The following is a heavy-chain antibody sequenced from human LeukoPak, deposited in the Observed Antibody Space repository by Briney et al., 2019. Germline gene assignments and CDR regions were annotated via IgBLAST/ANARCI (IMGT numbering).Heavy chain of an antibody. CDR2: ISYNGGDT. CDR1: GFTFSSYA. Sequence: GGSLRLSCAASGFTFSSYAMHWVRQAPGKGLEYVSAISYNGGDTYYANSVKGRFTISRDNSKNTLYLQMGSLRPEDMDVYYCARVRIGLDYWGQGTLVTVSS. CDR3: ARVRIGLDY. J-gene: IGHJ4*02. D-gene: IGHD2-15*01. V-gene: IGHV3-64*01.